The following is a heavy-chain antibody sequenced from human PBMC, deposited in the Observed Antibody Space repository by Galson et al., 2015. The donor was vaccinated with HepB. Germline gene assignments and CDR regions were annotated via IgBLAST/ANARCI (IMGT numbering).Heavy chain of an antibody. CDR3: AKDPTYGDYYFDY. CDR2: ISYDGSNK. J-gene: IGHJ4*02. CDR1: GFTFSSYA. D-gene: IGHD4-17*01. Sequence: SLRLSCAASGFTFSSYAMHWVRQAPGKGLEWVAVISYDGSNKYYADSVKGRFTISRDNSKNTLYLQMNSLRAEDTAVYYCAKDPTYGDYYFDYWGQGTLVTVSS. V-gene: IGHV3-30*04.